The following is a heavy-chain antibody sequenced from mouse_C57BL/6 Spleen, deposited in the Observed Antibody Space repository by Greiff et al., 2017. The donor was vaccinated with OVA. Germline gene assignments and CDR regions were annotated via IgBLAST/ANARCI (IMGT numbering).Heavy chain of an antibody. CDR2: INPSSGDT. J-gene: IGHJ4*01. CDR1: GYTFTSYW. CDR3: TRPVYGSSYAMDY. Sequence: VQLQQSGAELAKPGASVKLSCKASGYTFTSYWMHWVKQRPGQGLEWIGYINPSSGDTKYNQKFQDKATLTADKTSSTAYMQLSSLTYEDSAVYYGTRPVYGSSYAMDYWGQGTSVTVSS. V-gene: IGHV1-7*01. D-gene: IGHD1-1*01.